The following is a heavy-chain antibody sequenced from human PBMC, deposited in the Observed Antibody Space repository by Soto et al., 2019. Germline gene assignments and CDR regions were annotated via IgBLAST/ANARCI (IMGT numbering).Heavy chain of an antibody. CDR3: AKERSSGWSFDY. CDR2: ISGSGDST. D-gene: IGHD6-19*01. Sequence: EVQLLESGGGLVQPGGSLRLSCAASGFTFSTYAMNWVHQAPGKGLEWVSGISGSGDSTYYADSVKGRFTVSRDNSKNTLYLQMNSLRAEDTAVFYCAKERSSGWSFDYWGQGTLVTVSS. CDR1: GFTFSTYA. J-gene: IGHJ4*02. V-gene: IGHV3-23*01.